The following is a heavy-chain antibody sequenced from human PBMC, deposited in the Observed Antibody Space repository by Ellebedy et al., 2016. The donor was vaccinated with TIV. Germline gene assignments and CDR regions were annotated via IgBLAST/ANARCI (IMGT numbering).Heavy chain of an antibody. D-gene: IGHD6-19*01. CDR1: GGSISSSSYY. J-gene: IGHJ4*02. CDR3: ARGVAVAGIPPLYYFDY. Sequence: SETLSLTXTVSGGSISSSSYYWGWIRQPPGKGLEWIGSIYYSGSTYYNPSLKSRVTISVDTSKNQFSLKLSSVTAADTAVYYCARGVAVAGIPPLYYFDYWGQGTLVTVSS. V-gene: IGHV4-39*07. CDR2: IYYSGST.